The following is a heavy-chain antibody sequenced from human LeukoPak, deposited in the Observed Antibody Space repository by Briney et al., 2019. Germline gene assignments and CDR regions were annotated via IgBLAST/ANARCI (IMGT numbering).Heavy chain of an antibody. CDR1: GLTFNSYA. V-gene: IGHV3-23*01. CDR2: ISGSGTTT. D-gene: IGHD3-10*01. Sequence: PGGSLRLSCAASGLTFNSYAMSWVRQAPGKGLAWVSAISGSGTTTYNADSVKGRFTISRDNSKNILYLQMNSLRAEDSAIYYCAKVAVWSFREMDYWGQGTLVTVSS. J-gene: IGHJ4*02. CDR3: AKVAVWSFREMDY.